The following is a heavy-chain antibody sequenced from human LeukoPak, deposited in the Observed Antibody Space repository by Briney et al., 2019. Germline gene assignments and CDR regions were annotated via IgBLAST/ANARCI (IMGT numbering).Heavy chain of an antibody. CDR2: ISYDGSNK. CDR3: AKDPRRGGFDY. V-gene: IGHV3-30*18. J-gene: IGHJ4*02. CDR1: GYTFSSYG. Sequence: QAGGSLRLSCAASGYTFSSYGMHWVRQAPGKGLEWVAVISYDGSNKYYADSVKGRFIISRDTSKNTVYLQMNSLRAEDTAVYYCAKDPRRGGFDYWGQGTLVTVSS. D-gene: IGHD3-10*01.